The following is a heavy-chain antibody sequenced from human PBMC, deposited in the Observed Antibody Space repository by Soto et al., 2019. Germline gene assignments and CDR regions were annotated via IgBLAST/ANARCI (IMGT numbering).Heavy chain of an antibody. D-gene: IGHD3-10*01. CDR3: ARDPVRGDDYNFDL. CDR2: IKPDGSAK. V-gene: IGHV3-7*01. Sequence: VGSLRLSCAASGFIFGSSWMAWVRQAPGKGLEWVANIKPDGSAKNYVDSVKGRFTISRDNAKNSLYLEMDGLRDDDTAVYYCARDPVRGDDYNFDLWGQGTLVTVSS. CDR1: GFIFGSSW. J-gene: IGHJ4*02.